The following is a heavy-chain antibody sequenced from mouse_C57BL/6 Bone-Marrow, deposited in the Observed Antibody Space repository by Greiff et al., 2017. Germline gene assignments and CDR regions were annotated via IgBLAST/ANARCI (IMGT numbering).Heavy chain of an antibody. D-gene: IGHD1-1*01. Sequence: QVQLQQPGAELVKPGASVKLSCKASGYTFTSYWMHWVKQRPGQGLEWIGMIHPNSGSTNYNEKFKSKATLTVDKSSRTAYMQLSSLTSEDSAVYYCARWGTTVVATRYYFDYWGQGTTLTVSS. V-gene: IGHV1-64*01. CDR1: GYTFTSYW. J-gene: IGHJ2*01. CDR2: IHPNSGST. CDR3: ARWGTTVVATRYYFDY.